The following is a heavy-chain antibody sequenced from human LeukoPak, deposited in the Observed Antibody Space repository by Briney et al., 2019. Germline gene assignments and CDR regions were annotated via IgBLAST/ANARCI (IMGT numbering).Heavy chain of an antibody. J-gene: IGHJ5*02. CDR2: INHSGST. Sequence: SETLSLTCAVYGGSFSDYYWSWIRQPPGKGLEWIGEINHSGSTNYNPSLKSRVTISVDTSKNQSSLKLSSVTAADTAVYYCARDYCSGGSCYPLNWFDPWGQGTLVTVSS. V-gene: IGHV4-34*01. CDR1: GGSFSDYY. CDR3: ARDYCSGGSCYPLNWFDP. D-gene: IGHD2-15*01.